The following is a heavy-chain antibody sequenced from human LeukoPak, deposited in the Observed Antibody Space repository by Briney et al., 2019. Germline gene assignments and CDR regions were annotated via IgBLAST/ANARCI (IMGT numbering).Heavy chain of an antibody. CDR1: GYTFTNYY. CDR2: INPGGRST. D-gene: IGHD5-24*01. V-gene: IGHV1-46*01. J-gene: IGHJ4*02. CDR3: AREIGPIQLHLWGSAFGY. Sequence: GASVKVSCKASGYTFTNYYIHWVRQAPGQGLEWMGIINPGGRSTSYAQKFQGRVTMTRDTSTSTVYMELSSLRSEDTAVYYCAREIGPIQLHLWGSAFGYWGRGTLVTVSS.